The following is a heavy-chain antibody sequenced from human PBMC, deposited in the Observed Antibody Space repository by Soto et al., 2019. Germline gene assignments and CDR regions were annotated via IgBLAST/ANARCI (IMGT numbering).Heavy chain of an antibody. CDR2: IFHEGNI. Sequence: PSETLSLTCAVSGGSIASSDWWNWVRQTPEKGLEWIGEIFHEGNIIYNPSLKSRVTISVDKSKNQLSLELTSVTAADTAVYYCARDKPSSRGYFDYWGQGTLVTVSS. CDR1: GGSIASSDW. CDR3: ARDKPSSRGYFDY. D-gene: IGHD3-10*01. J-gene: IGHJ4*02. V-gene: IGHV4-4*02.